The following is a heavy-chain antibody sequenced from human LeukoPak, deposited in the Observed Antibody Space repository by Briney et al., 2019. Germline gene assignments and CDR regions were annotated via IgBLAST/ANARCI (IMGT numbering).Heavy chain of an antibody. CDR3: ARYSSGFGN. CDR1: GGSISSDF. V-gene: IGHV4-59*08. D-gene: IGHD3-10*01. CDR2: IYYSGST. J-gene: IGHJ4*02. Sequence: SETLSLTCTVSGGSISSDFWSWIRQPPGKGLEWIGYIYYSGSTHYNPSLRSRVTILVDTSRTQFSLKLTSVTAVDTAVYYCARYSSGFGNWGQGTLVTVSS.